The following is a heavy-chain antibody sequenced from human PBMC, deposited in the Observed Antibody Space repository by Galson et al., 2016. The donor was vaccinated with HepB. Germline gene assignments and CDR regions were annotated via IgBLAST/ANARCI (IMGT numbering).Heavy chain of an antibody. D-gene: IGHD2-15*01. CDR2: ISTDIGST. J-gene: IGHJ6*02. Sequence: SCKASGYTFNIYAIHWVRQAPGQSLQWMGWISTDIGSTQYSEKFQGRLTITRDTSATTAYMELSSLKSEDTAVYYCARGEGGMDVWGQGTTVTVSS. V-gene: IGHV1-3*04. CDR1: GYTFNIYA. CDR3: ARGEGGMDV.